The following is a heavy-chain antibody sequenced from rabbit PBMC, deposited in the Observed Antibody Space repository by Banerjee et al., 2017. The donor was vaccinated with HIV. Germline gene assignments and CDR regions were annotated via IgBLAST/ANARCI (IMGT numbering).Heavy chain of an antibody. V-gene: IGHV1S45*01. D-gene: IGHD2-1*01. Sequence: QEQLEESGGDLVKPEGSLTLTCTASGFSFSNNYAMCWVRQAPGKGLEWIACINTISGSTWYASWAKGRFTISKTSSTTVTLQMTSLTVADTATYFCARSIHGDGSAFNLWGPGTLVTIS. CDR3: ARSIHGDGSAFNL. CDR2: INTISGST. J-gene: IGHJ4*01. CDR1: GFSFSNNYA.